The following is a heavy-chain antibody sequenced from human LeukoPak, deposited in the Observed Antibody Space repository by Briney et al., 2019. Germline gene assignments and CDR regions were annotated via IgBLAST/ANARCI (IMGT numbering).Heavy chain of an antibody. CDR2: IKEDGSEK. J-gene: IGHJ4*02. CDR3: ALQYTGNRDC. D-gene: IGHD4-4*01. V-gene: IGHV3-7*01. CDR1: GFTFSDYY. Sequence: GGSLRLSCAASGFTFSDYYMSWIRQAPGKGLEWVANIKEDGSEKYYVDSVKGRFTISRDNAKNSLYLQMNSLRAEDTAVYYCALQYTGNRDCWGQGTLVTVSS.